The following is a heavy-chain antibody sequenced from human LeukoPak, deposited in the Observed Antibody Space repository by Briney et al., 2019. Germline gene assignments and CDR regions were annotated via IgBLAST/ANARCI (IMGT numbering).Heavy chain of an antibody. V-gene: IGHV1-69*06. CDR2: IIPIFGTA. Sequence: ASVKVSCKASGDTFSSYVISWVRQAPGQRLEWMGRIIPIFGTANYAQKFQSRVTITADKSTRTAYMELSSLRSEDTAVYYCARDDKTYYYDSSGYYGYWGQGTLVTVSS. CDR1: GDTFSSYV. D-gene: IGHD3-22*01. CDR3: ARDDKTYYYDSSGYYGY. J-gene: IGHJ4*02.